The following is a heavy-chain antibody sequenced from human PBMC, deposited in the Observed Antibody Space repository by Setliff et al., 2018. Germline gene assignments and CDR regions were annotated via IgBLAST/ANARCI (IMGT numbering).Heavy chain of an antibody. CDR3: ARDNTTVGATDY. CDR2: IGDVENT. CDR1: GGSFSAHY. J-gene: IGHJ4*02. Sequence: KSSETLSLTCAVYGGSFSAHYWSWIRQSPGKGLEWIGEIGDVENTKYNPSLKSRVTISGDTSKNQFSLRLRSVTAADTAVYFCARDNTTVGATDYWGRGTLVTVSS. D-gene: IGHD1-26*01. V-gene: IGHV4-34*01.